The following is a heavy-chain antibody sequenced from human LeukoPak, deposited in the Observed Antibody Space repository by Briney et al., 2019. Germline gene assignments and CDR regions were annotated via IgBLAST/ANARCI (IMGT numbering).Heavy chain of an antibody. Sequence: PGGSLRLSCAASGFSFMNAWMTWVRQAPGKGLESVGRIKSNADGGTPDYAAPARGRFTISRDDSKNTLYLQMNSLKTEDTAVYYCTTFYHEYSPYWGRGTLVTVSS. CDR3: TTFYHEYSPY. CDR2: IKSNADGGTP. CDR1: GFSFMNAW. V-gene: IGHV3-15*01. J-gene: IGHJ4*02. D-gene: IGHD2/OR15-2a*01.